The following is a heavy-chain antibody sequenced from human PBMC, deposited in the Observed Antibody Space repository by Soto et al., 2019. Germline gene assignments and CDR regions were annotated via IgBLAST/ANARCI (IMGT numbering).Heavy chain of an antibody. CDR3: AKGGAIVAAVTRLHLYSSMHV. D-gene: IGHD5-12*01. CDR1: GYTFTGYY. CDR2: INPNSGDT. V-gene: IGHV1-2*02. Sequence: ASVKVSCKASGYTFTGYYVHWVRQAPGQGLEWMGWINPNSGDTYLAQRFQGRVTMNRDTSIGTAYMELRGLTSDDTAEYYCAKGGAIVAAVTRLHLYSSMHVWGQGTTGTVSS. J-gene: IGHJ6*02.